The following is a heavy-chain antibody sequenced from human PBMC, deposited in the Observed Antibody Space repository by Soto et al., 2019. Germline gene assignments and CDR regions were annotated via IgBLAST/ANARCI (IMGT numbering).Heavy chain of an antibody. J-gene: IGHJ2*01. CDR2: IIPIFGTA. D-gene: IGHD4-17*01. Sequence: QVQLVQSGAEVKKPGSSVKVSCKASGGTFSSYAISWVRQAPGQGLEWMGGIIPIFGTAHYAQKFQGRVTITADESTSTAYMELSSLRSEDTAVYYCAVDYGDYSVHWYFDLWGRGTLVTVSS. CDR1: GGTFSSYA. V-gene: IGHV1-69*01. CDR3: AVDYGDYSVHWYFDL.